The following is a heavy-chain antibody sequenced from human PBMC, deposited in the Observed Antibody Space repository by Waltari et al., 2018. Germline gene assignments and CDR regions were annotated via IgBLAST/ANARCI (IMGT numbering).Heavy chain of an antibody. CDR3: ARGGIGGNFDF. CDR2: ISTNTGNP. Sequence: QVQLVQSGAEVRKPGASVKVSCKASGYTFSNYGIAWVRQAPGQGLEWMGWISTNTGNPRNAQGFTGRFVFSLDTSITTAYMELTSLRSDDTAVYYCARGGIGGNFDFWGQGSLVTVST. D-gene: IGHD2-15*01. J-gene: IGHJ4*02. CDR1: GYTFSNYG. V-gene: IGHV7-4-1*02.